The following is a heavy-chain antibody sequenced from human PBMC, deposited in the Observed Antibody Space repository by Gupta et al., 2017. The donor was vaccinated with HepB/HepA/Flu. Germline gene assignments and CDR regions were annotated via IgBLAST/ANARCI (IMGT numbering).Heavy chain of an antibody. Sequence: QVQLMQSGAEGKKPGASVKVSCKASGYTFTRSGISWLRQAPGQGLEWMGWISTYNGNTNYAQKLQGRVTITTDTSTSTAYMELRSLRSDDTAVFYCARGGYGDYEYFQHWGQGTLVTVSS. V-gene: IGHV1-18*01. CDR2: ISTYNGNT. CDR1: GYTFTRSG. J-gene: IGHJ1*01. CDR3: ARGGYGDYEYFQH. D-gene: IGHD4-17*01.